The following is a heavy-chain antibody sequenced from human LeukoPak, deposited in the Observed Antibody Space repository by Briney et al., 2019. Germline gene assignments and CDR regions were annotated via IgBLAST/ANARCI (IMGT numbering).Heavy chain of an antibody. CDR2: ISGGGDNI. CDR1: GFSFSHYA. Sequence: VGSLRLSCATSGFSFSHYALSWVRQAPGKGLEWVSSISGGGDNIYYPDSVKGRFTISRDRSKNTLYLQLNSLRAEDTAVYYCAKSDCTYISCYALDYWGQGTQVTVSS. D-gene: IGHD2-2*01. CDR3: AKSDCTYISCYALDY. V-gene: IGHV3-23*01. J-gene: IGHJ4*02.